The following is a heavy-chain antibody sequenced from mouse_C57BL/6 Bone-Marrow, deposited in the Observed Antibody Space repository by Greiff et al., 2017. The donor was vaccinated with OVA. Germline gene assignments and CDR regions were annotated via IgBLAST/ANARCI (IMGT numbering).Heavy chain of an antibody. Sequence: EVKLVESGGDLVKPGGSLKLSCAASGFTFSSYGMSWVRQTPDKRLEWVATISSGGSYTYYPDSVKGRFTISRDNAKNTLYLQMSSLKSEDTAMYYCARRGGYDVLMDYWGQGTSVTVSS. J-gene: IGHJ4*01. V-gene: IGHV5-6*02. CDR2: ISSGGSYT. D-gene: IGHD2-2*01. CDR3: ARRGGYDVLMDY. CDR1: GFTFSSYG.